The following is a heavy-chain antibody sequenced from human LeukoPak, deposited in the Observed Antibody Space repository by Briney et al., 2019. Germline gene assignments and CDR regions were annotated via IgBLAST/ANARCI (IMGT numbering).Heavy chain of an antibody. CDR1: GFTFGDYA. CDR2: IRSNAYGGTT. J-gene: IGHJ4*02. V-gene: IGHV3-49*04. D-gene: IGHD5-24*01. Sequence: GGSLRLSCTASGFTFGDYAMSWVRQAPGKGLEWVGFIRSNAYGGTTENAASVKGRFSISRDDSKSIAYLQMNSLKTEDTAVYYCTRVDGYNLHFDYWGQGTLVTVSS. CDR3: TRVDGYNLHFDY.